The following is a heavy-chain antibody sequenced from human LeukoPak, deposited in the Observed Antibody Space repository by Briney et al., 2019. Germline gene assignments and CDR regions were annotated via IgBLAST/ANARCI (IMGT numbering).Heavy chain of an antibody. Sequence: SETLSLTCAVYGGSFSGYYWGWIRQPPGKGLEWIGEINHSGSTNYNPSLKSRVTISVDTSKNQFSLKLSSVTAADTAVYYCARLIGGYSYGLIDYWGQGTLVTVSS. CDR2: INHSGST. V-gene: IGHV4-34*01. J-gene: IGHJ4*02. D-gene: IGHD5-18*01. CDR3: ARLIGGYSYGLIDY. CDR1: GGSFSGYY.